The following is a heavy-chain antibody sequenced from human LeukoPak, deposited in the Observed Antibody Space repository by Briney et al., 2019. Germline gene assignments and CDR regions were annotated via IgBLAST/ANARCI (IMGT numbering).Heavy chain of an antibody. CDR2: ISYDGSNK. J-gene: IGHJ4*02. CDR1: GFTFSSYG. Sequence: PGRSLRLSCAASGFTFSSYGMHWVRQAPGKGLEWVAVISYDGSNKYYADSVKGRFTISRDNSKNTLYLQMNSLRAEDTAVYYCAKEASIAAAGPFDYWGQGTLVTVSS. D-gene: IGHD6-13*01. CDR3: AKEASIAAAGPFDY. V-gene: IGHV3-30*18.